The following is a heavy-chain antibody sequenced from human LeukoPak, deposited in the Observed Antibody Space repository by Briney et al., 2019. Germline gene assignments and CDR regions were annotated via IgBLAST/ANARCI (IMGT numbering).Heavy chain of an antibody. CDR2: ISSSGSTI. D-gene: IGHD3-22*01. V-gene: IGHV3-48*03. J-gene: IGHJ4*02. CDR3: ARFPEPFYYDSSPTGDYYFDY. Sequence: RPGGSLRLSCAASGFTFSSYEMNWVRQAPGKGLEWVSYISSSGSTIYYADSVKGRFTISRDNAKNSLYLQMNSLRAEDTAVYYCARFPEPFYYDSSPTGDYYFDYWGQGTLVTVSS. CDR1: GFTFSSYE.